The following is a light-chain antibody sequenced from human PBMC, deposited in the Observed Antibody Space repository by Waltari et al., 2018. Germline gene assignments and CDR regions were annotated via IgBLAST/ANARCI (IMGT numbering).Light chain of an antibody. CDR3: QQGNSYPWT. V-gene: IGKV1-13*02. J-gene: IGKJ1*01. CDR1: QGISSY. CDR2: YTS. Sequence: IQMSQSPSSLSASVGDRVTITCRASQGISSYLNWYQQKPGKAPKLLIYYTSSLASGVPSRFSGSGSGTEFTLTISSLQPEDFATYYCQQGNSYPWTFGQGTKVEIK.